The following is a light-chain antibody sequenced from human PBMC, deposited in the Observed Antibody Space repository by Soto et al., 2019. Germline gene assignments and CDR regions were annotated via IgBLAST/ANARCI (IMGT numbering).Light chain of an antibody. Sequence: DIQMTQSPSTLSASVGDRVTITCRASQSISSWLAWYQQKPGKAPKLLIYDASSLESGVPSRFSGSGSGTEFTLPISSLQPDDFATYYCQQYNSIRRTFGQGTKVEIK. CDR1: QSISSW. V-gene: IGKV1-5*01. CDR3: QQYNSIRRT. J-gene: IGKJ1*01. CDR2: DAS.